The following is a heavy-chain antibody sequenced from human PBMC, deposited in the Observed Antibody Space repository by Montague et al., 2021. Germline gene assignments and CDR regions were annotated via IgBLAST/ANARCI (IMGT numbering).Heavy chain of an antibody. V-gene: IGHV4-31*03. J-gene: IGHJ3*02. CDR2: IYYRGST. CDR3: ARVTDSSGYYWGAFDI. CDR1: GGSISSGGYY. D-gene: IGHD3-22*01. Sequence: TLSLTCTVPGGSISSGGYYWSWIRQPPGKGLEWIGYIYYRGSTYYNPSLKSRVSISVDTSKNQFSLKLSSVTAADTAVYYCARVTDSSGYYWGAFDIWGQGTMVTVSS.